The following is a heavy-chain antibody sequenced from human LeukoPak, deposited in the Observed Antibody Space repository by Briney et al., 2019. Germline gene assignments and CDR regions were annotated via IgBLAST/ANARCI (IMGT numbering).Heavy chain of an antibody. Sequence: PGRSLRLSCAASGFTFTSYAFHWVRQAPGKGLEWETVISHDDKNRYYADSVKGRFTISRDNSKNTVYLQMNSLRVEDTAVYFCVRDRDTSGWLYWGQGTMVTVSS. J-gene: IGHJ3*01. D-gene: IGHD6-19*01. CDR2: ISHDDKNR. CDR3: VRDRDTSGWLY. V-gene: IGHV3-30*04. CDR1: GFTFTSYA.